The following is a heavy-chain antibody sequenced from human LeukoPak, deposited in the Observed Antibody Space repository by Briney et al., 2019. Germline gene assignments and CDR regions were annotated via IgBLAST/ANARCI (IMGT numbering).Heavy chain of an antibody. J-gene: IGHJ4*02. D-gene: IGHD4-23*01. CDR3: ARKLPSSHFDY. V-gene: IGHV3-23*01. CDR2: ISGSGGST. Sequence: PGGSLRLSCAASGFTFSSHVISWVRQAPGKGLEWVSGISGSGGSTYYADSVKGRFTISRDNSKNTLYLQMSSLRAEDTAVYYCARKLPSSHFDYWGQGTLFTVSS. CDR1: GFTFSSHV.